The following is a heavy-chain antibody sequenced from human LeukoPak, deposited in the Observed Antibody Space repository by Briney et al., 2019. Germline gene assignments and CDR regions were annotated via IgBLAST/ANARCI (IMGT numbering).Heavy chain of an antibody. CDR1: GGSFSTSRYY. Sequence: SETLSLTCTVSGGSFSTSRYYWGWIRQPPGKGLVWIGSIYYSGSTYYNPSLKGRVTISVDTSKNQFSLKLNSVTAADTAVYYCARALGNTYYDFWSGYYPDAFDIWGQGTMVTVSS. J-gene: IGHJ3*02. V-gene: IGHV4-39*01. CDR2: IYYSGST. CDR3: ARALGNTYYDFWSGYYPDAFDI. D-gene: IGHD3-3*01.